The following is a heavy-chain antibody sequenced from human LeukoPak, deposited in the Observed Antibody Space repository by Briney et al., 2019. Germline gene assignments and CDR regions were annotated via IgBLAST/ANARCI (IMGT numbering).Heavy chain of an antibody. CDR1: GFTFSDYY. V-gene: IGHV3-11*04. CDR2: ISSSGSTI. CDR3: AKDLVPYYDFWSGNDAFDI. Sequence: GGSLRLSCAASGFTFSDYYMSWIRQAPGKGLEWVSYISSSGSTIYYADSVKGRFTISRDNSKNTLYLQMNSLRAEDTAVYYCAKDLVPYYDFWSGNDAFDIWGQGTMVTVSS. D-gene: IGHD3-3*01. J-gene: IGHJ3*02.